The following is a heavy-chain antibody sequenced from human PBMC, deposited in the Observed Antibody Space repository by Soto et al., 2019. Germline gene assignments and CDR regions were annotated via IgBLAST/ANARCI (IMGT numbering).Heavy chain of an antibody. Sequence: GESLKISCKGSGYSFTSYWISWVRQMPGKGLEWMGRIDPSDSYTNYSPSFQGHVTISADKSISTAYLQWSSLRASDTAMYYCARYQVTPIDPWGQGTLVTVSS. D-gene: IGHD2-2*01. CDR3: ARYQVTPIDP. CDR1: GYSFTSYW. CDR2: IDPSDSYT. V-gene: IGHV5-10-1*01. J-gene: IGHJ5*02.